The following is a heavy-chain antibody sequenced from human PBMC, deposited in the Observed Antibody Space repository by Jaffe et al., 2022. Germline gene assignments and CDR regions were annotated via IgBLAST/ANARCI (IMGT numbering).Heavy chain of an antibody. V-gene: IGHV3-48*03. J-gene: IGHJ3*02. CDR3: ARELYDSSHYPTHDVFDI. Sequence: EVQLVESGGGLVQPGGSLRLSCAASGFTFSSYEMNWVRQAPGKGLEWVSYINSFGDTIYYADSVKGRFTISRDNAQNSLFLQMNSLRAEDTAVYYCARELYDSSHYPTHDVFDIWGQGTMVTVSS. CDR2: INSFGDTI. D-gene: IGHD3-22*01. CDR1: GFTFSSYE.